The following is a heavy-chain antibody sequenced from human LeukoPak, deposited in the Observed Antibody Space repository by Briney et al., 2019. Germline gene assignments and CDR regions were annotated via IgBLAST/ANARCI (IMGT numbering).Heavy chain of an antibody. V-gene: IGHV1-2*02. CDR2: INPNSGGT. CDR1: GYGFTDYY. CDR3: ARDPFGDSVFDV. Sequence: ASVKLSRKTSGYGFTDYYMHWVRQAPGQGLEWMGWINPNSGGTNYAQKFQGRVTMTRDTSISTAYMDLSRLRSDDTAVYYCARDPFGDSVFDVLGQGTVLTVSS. D-gene: IGHD2-21*02. J-gene: IGHJ3*01.